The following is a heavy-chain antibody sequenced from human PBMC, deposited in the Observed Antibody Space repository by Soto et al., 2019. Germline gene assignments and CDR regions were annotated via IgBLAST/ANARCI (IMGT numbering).Heavy chain of an antibody. J-gene: IGHJ4*02. CDR3: ARVRTVTTLDY. Sequence: QVQLHESGQGLMKPSDTLSLTCTVSGVSISNSYWTWIRQSPGKGLEYIGYIFYSGSTKYNPSLQSRVTISVDATKNQFFLKLTSVTAADSAVYFCARVRTVTTLDYWGQGTLVTVSS. D-gene: IGHD4-17*01. CDR1: GVSISNSY. CDR2: IFYSGST. V-gene: IGHV4-59*07.